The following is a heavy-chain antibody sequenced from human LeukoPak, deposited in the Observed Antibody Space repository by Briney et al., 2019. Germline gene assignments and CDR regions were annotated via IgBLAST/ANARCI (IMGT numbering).Heavy chain of an antibody. V-gene: IGHV4-59*01. D-gene: IGHD6-19*01. J-gene: IGHJ5*02. CDR3: AGASGGEQWLSLVS. Sequence: SETLSLTCTVSDGSISSYYWSWIRQPPGKGLEWIGYIYYSGSTKYNPSLKSRVTISVDTSKNQFSLKLNSVTAADTAVNYCAGASGGEQWLSLVSWGQGTLVTVSS. CDR1: DGSISSYY. CDR2: IYYSGST.